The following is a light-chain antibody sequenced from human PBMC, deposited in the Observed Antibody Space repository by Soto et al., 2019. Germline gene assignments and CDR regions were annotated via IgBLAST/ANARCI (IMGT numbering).Light chain of an antibody. Sequence: EIVLTQSPGTLSFTSGERATLSCRASQSVSSNLAWYQQKPGQAPRLLIYGASTRAAGIPARFSASGSGTDFTLTISDVQPEDFALYYCHQRQSWPRTFGQGTKVDIK. CDR2: GAS. V-gene: IGKV3-11*01. CDR3: HQRQSWPRT. J-gene: IGKJ1*01. CDR1: QSVSSN.